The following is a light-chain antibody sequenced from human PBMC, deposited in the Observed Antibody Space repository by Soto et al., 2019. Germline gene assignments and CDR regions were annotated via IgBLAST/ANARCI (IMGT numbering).Light chain of an antibody. V-gene: IGLV2-14*01. CDR3: SCLSTTSTPIV. Sequence: QSALSQPASMSGSPRQSITIPCTGASSDIGLYNYVSWYQHHPGKAPKLLISEVNIRPSGLSDRFSASKAGNTASLTISGLQPEDEAYYYCSCLSTTSTPIVFGTGTKVTVL. CDR1: SSDIGLYNY. J-gene: IGLJ1*01. CDR2: EVN.